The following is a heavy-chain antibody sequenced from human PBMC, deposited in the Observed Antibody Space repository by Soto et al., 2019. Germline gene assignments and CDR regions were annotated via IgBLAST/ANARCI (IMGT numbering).Heavy chain of an antibody. CDR1: GASITSGGYY. CDR2: IYHSGST. CDR3: ARVPGP. V-gene: IGHV4-30-2*01. J-gene: IGHJ5*02. Sequence: SETLSLTCTFSGASITSGGYYWTWIRQHPGKGLEWIGYIYHSGSTYYNPSLKSRVTISVDRSKNQFSLKLSSVTAADTAVYYCARVPGPWGQGTLVTVSS.